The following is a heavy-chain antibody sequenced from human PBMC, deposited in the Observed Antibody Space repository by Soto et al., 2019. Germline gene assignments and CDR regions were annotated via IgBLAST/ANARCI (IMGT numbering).Heavy chain of an antibody. Sequence: SETLSLTCTVSGGSIRSYYWSWIRQPPGKGLEWIGYIYYTGTTNYNPSLKSRVTISVDTSKNQVSLKLNSVTAADTAIYYCARAIDFDYWGKGALVTVSS. V-gene: IGHV4-59*01. CDR1: GGSIRSYY. J-gene: IGHJ4*02. CDR3: ARAIDFDY. CDR2: IYYTGTT.